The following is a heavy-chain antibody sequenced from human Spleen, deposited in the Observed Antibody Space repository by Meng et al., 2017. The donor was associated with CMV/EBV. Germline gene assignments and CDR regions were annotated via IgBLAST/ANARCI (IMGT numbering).Heavy chain of an antibody. CDR3: ARIGNSGATVVTPTKYYFDY. CDR2: SYNTGST. J-gene: IGHJ4*02. V-gene: IGHV4-59*12. D-gene: IGHD4-23*01. Sequence: SETLSLTCTVSGGSISNYYWSWIRQPPGKGLEWIGYSYNTGSTNYNPSLKSRVTTSVDTSKNQFSLKLSSVTAADTAVYYCARIGNSGATVVTPTKYYFDYWGQGTLVTVSS. CDR1: GGSISNYY.